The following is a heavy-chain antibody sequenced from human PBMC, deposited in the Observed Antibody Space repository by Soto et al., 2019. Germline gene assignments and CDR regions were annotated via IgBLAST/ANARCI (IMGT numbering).Heavy chain of an antibody. Sequence: SETLSLTCSVSGDSISTVDYFWAWIRQPPGQALEYIGYIYKSTTTYYDPSFESRVAISLDTSKSQFSLNVTSVTAADTAVYFCARGRYCLTGRCFPNWFDSWGQGTLVTVSS. CDR1: GDSISTVDYF. D-gene: IGHD2-15*01. V-gene: IGHV4-30-4*01. CDR2: IYKSTTT. CDR3: ARGRYCLTGRCFPNWFDS. J-gene: IGHJ5*01.